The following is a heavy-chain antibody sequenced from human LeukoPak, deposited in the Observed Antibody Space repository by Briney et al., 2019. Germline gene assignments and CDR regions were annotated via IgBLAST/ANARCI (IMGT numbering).Heavy chain of an antibody. CDR3: ARRYCSGTSCYVRRENAFDI. J-gene: IGHJ3*02. Sequence: SETLSLTCAVYGGSFSGYYWSWIRQPPGKGLEWIGEINHSGSTNYNPSLKSRVTISVDTSKNQFSLKLSSVTAADTAVYYCARRYCSGTSCYVRRENAFDIWGQGTMVTVSS. V-gene: IGHV4-34*01. CDR2: INHSGST. D-gene: IGHD2-2*01. CDR1: GGSFSGYY.